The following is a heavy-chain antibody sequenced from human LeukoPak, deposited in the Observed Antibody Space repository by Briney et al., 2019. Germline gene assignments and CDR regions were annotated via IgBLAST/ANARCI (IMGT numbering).Heavy chain of an antibody. Sequence: GGSLRLSCAASRFTFSSYVMSWVRQAPGKGLEWVSAISGGGGSTYYADSVKGRFTISRDNSKNTLYLQMNSLRAEDTAIYYCAKDLTQQQLVYFDYWGQGTLVTVSS. V-gene: IGHV3-23*01. D-gene: IGHD6-13*01. J-gene: IGHJ4*02. CDR3: AKDLTQQQLVYFDY. CDR2: ISGGGGST. CDR1: RFTFSSYV.